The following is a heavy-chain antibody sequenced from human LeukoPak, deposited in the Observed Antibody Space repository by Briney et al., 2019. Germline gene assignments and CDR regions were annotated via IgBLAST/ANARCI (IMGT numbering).Heavy chain of an antibody. CDR2: ISAYNGST. Sequence: GASVKVSCKASGYTFTSYGISWVRQAPGQGLEWMGWISAYNGSTNYAQKLQGRVTMTTDTSTSTAYMELRSLRSDDTAVYYCARYELGWELLNDAFDIWGQGTMVTVSS. V-gene: IGHV1-18*01. D-gene: IGHD1-26*01. CDR1: GYTFTSYG. J-gene: IGHJ3*02. CDR3: ARYELGWELLNDAFDI.